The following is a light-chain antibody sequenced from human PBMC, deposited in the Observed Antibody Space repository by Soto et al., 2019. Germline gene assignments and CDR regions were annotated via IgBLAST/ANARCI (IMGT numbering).Light chain of an antibody. CDR1: QNISRW. J-gene: IGKJ1*01. CDR3: QQYNSYWT. Sequence: DIQMTQSPSTLSASVGDRVIMTCRASQNISRWLAWHQQKPGKAPKLLIYKASTLESGVPSRFSGSGSGTEFTLTISSLQPDDFATYYCQQYNSYWTFGQGTKVDI. V-gene: IGKV1-5*03. CDR2: KAS.